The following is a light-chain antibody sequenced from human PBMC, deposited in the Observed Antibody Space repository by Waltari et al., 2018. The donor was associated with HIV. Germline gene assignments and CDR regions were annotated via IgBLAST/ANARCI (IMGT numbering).Light chain of an antibody. CDR1: ISDVGSYTF. J-gene: IGLJ2*01. CDR3: CSYAGSSTYVV. Sequence: QPALTQPSPVFGLPGQPITISCSRTISDVGSYTFVAWYQQHPGNAPRLIIYEGDKRPSGVSYRFSGSKSGSTASLTISGLQAEDEADYYCCSYAGSSTYVVFGGGTQLTVL. CDR2: EGD. V-gene: IGLV2-23*01.